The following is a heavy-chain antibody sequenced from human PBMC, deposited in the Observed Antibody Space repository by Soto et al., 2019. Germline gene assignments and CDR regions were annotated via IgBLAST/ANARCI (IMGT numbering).Heavy chain of an antibody. CDR2: IIPILGIA. V-gene: IGHV1-69*04. CDR1: GGTFSSYT. J-gene: IGHJ2*01. CDR3: AREEDSGPNCGGDCYWYFDL. Sequence: ASVKVSCKASGGTFSSYTISWVRQAPGQGLEWMGRIIPILGIANYAQKFQGRVTITADKSTSTAYMELSSLRSEDTAVYYCAREEDSGPNCGGDCYWYFDLWGRGTLVTVSS. D-gene: IGHD2-21*02.